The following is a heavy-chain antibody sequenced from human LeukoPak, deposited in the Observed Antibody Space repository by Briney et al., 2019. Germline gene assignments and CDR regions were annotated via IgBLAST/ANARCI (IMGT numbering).Heavy chain of an antibody. J-gene: IGHJ4*02. D-gene: IGHD1-26*01. CDR3: ARASPRWELLRGSDY. CDR1: ELTFSHFW. CDR2: ISSSGSTI. V-gene: IGHV3-11*01. Sequence: GGSLRLSCAASELTFSHFWMNWVRQAPGKGLEWVSYISSSGSTIYYADSVKGRFTISRDNAKNSLYLQMNSLRAEDTAVYYCARASPRWELLRGSDYWGQGTLVTVSS.